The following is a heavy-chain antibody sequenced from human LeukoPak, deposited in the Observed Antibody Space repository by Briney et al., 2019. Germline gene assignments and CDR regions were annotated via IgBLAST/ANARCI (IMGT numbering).Heavy chain of an antibody. Sequence: GGSLRLSCAASGFTVSSNYMSWVRQAPGKGLEWVSVIYSGGSTYYADSVKGRFTISSDNSKNTLYLQMNSLRAEDTAVYYCARGENYYDSSGSFDYWGQGTLVTVSS. V-gene: IGHV3-53*01. CDR1: GFTVSSNY. J-gene: IGHJ4*02. CDR3: ARGENYYDSSGSFDY. CDR2: IYSGGST. D-gene: IGHD3-22*01.